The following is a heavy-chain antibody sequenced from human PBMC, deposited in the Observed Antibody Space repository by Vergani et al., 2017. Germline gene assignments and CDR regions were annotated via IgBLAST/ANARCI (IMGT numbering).Heavy chain of an antibody. CDR1: GGTFSSYT. J-gene: IGHJ3*02. CDR2: IIPILGIA. CDR3: ARGLECSGGSCYFFGAFDI. Sequence: QVQLVQSGAEVKKPGSSVKVSCKASGGTFSSYTISWVRQAPGQGLEWMGRIIPILGIANYAQKFQGRVTITADKSTSTAYMELSSLRSEDTAVYYCARGLECSGGSCYFFGAFDIWGQGTMVTVSS. V-gene: IGHV1-69*02. D-gene: IGHD2-15*01.